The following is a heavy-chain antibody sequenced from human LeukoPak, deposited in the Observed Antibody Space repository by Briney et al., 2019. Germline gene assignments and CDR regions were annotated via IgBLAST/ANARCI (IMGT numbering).Heavy chain of an antibody. D-gene: IGHD3-10*01. CDR2: INPSGGST. J-gene: IGHJ5*02. CDR3: ERDFLGGFRPSNWFDP. Sequence: GASVKVSCKASGYNFLAYYIHWVRQAPGQGLEWMGIINPSGGSTSYAEKFQGRVTMTRDTSTDTIYLELRSLRSEDTAVYYCERDFLGGFRPSNWFDPWGQGALVTVSS. CDR1: GYNFLAYY. V-gene: IGHV1-46*01.